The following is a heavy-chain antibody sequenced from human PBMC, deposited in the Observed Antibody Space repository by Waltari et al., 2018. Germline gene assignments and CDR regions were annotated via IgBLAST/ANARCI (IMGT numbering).Heavy chain of an antibody. J-gene: IGHJ3*02. Sequence: QVQLQESGLGLVKPSQTLSLTCTVSGGSISSGGYYWSWIRQHPGKGLEWIGYIYYSGSTYYNPSLKSRVTISVDTSKNQFSLKLSSVTAADTAVYYCARDFERSSFDAFDMWGQGTMVTVSS. CDR3: ARDFERSSFDAFDM. CDR1: GGSISSGGYY. D-gene: IGHD2-2*01. CDR2: IYYSGST. V-gene: IGHV4-31*03.